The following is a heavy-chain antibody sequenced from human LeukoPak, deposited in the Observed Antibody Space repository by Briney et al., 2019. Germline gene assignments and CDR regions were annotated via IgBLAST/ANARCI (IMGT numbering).Heavy chain of an antibody. Sequence: GGSLRLSCAASGFTFSNYWMTWVRQAPGRGLEWVADINQDGSEKSFVDSVEGRFTISRDNAKNSLYLQMNSLRAEDTAIYYCATGGSYSFYWGQGTLVTVSS. V-gene: IGHV3-7*01. CDR1: GFTFSNYW. CDR2: INQDGSEK. CDR3: ATGGSYSFY. D-gene: IGHD1-26*01. J-gene: IGHJ4*02.